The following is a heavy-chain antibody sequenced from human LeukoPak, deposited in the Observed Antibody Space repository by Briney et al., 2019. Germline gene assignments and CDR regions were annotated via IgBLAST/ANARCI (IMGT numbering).Heavy chain of an antibody. J-gene: IGHJ5*02. V-gene: IGHV3-11*01. CDR3: AREGTGYQITDWGHNWFDP. D-gene: IGHD3/OR15-3a*01. Sequence: GGCLRLSCAASGFCFSDYYMGWVRHAPGKGLDWVSYIISSGSTIYYAGSVKGRFTISRDNDKNSLYLQMNSLRAEDTAVYYCAREGTGYQITDWGHNWFDPWGQGTLVTVSS. CDR1: GFCFSDYY. CDR2: IISSGSTI.